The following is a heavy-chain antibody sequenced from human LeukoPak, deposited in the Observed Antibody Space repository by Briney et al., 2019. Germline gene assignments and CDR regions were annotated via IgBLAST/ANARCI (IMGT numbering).Heavy chain of an antibody. V-gene: IGHV4/OR15-8*01. CDR2: ISLSELP. CDR1: GGSISSTNW. D-gene: IGHD1-26*01. CDR3: SRESGAFSPFGY. J-gene: IGHJ4*02. Sequence: TSETLSLTCGVSGGSISSTNWWSWVRPPPGQGLEWIGEISLSELPNYIPSLKSRVTMSLDRSKNHLSLTLTAVTAADTAVYYCSRESGAFSPFGYWGQGTLVTVSS.